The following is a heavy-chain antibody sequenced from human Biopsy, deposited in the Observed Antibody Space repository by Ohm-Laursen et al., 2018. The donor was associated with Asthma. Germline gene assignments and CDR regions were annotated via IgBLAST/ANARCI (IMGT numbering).Heavy chain of an antibody. CDR3: AKVYYGSGSRPSPYGMDV. D-gene: IGHD3-10*01. V-gene: IGHV3-30*18. J-gene: IGHJ6*02. CDR2: ISYDGTHE. Sequence: SLRLSCTASGFTFSTYGMHWVRQAPGKGLEWVAVISYDGTHEHYADSVKGRFTISRDNSKNTLYLQMNSLSGEDSAVYYCAKVYYGSGSRPSPYGMDVWGQGTTVTVSS. CDR1: GFTFSTYG.